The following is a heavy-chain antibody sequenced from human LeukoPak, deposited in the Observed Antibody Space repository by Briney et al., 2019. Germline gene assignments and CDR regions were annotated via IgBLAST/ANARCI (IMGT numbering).Heavy chain of an antibody. D-gene: IGHD6-6*01. CDR2: IYYTGST. CDR1: GGSISSLY. CDR3: ARHRAYSSSSPFDY. Sequence: PSGTLSLTCSVSGGSISSLYWSWIRQPPGKGLEWIGYIYYTGSTNYNPSLKSRVTMFVDMPKNQFSLRLSSVTAADTAVYYCARHRAYSSSSPFDYWGQGTLVTVSS. V-gene: IGHV4-59*08. J-gene: IGHJ4*02.